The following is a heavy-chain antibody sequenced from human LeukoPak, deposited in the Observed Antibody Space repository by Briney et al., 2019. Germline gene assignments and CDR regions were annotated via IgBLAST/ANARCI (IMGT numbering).Heavy chain of an antibody. CDR3: AREVGDIVVVPAAMPTGFDY. J-gene: IGHJ4*02. Sequence: SETLSPTCAVYGGSFSGYYWSWIRQPPGKGLEWIGEINHSGSTNYNPSLKSRVTISVDTSKNQFSLKLSSVTAADTAVYYCAREVGDIVVVPAAMPTGFDYWGQGTLVTVSS. D-gene: IGHD2-2*01. CDR1: GGSFSGYY. V-gene: IGHV4-34*01. CDR2: INHSGST.